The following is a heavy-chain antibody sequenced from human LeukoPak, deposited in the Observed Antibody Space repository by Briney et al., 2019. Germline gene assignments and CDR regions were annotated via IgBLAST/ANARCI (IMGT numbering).Heavy chain of an antibody. D-gene: IGHD6-6*01. CDR3: ARGVSSLHFDY. CDR2: IYYSGST. V-gene: IGHV4-59*12. Sequence: SETLSLTCTVSGGSISSYYWSWIRQPPGKGLEWIGYIYYSGSTYYNPSLKSRVTISVDRSKNQFSLKLSSVTAADTAVYYCARGVSSLHFDYWGQGTLVTVSS. CDR1: GGSISSYY. J-gene: IGHJ4*02.